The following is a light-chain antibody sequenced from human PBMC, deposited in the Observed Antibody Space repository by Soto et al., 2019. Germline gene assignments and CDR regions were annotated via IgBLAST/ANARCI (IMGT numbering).Light chain of an antibody. CDR3: QQYNNWPPTWT. J-gene: IGKJ5*01. V-gene: IGKV1-5*03. Sequence: DIQMTQSPSTLSASVGDRVTITCRASQSVNRWLAWYQQKPGKAPKLLIYETSSLESGVPSRFGGSGSGTEFTLTISSLQSEDFAVYYCQQYNNWPPTWTFGQGARLEIK. CDR1: QSVNRW. CDR2: ETS.